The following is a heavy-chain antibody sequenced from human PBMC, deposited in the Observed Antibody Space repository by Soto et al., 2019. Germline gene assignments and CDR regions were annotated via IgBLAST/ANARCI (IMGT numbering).Heavy chain of an antibody. CDR1: GFTFRDYY. Sequence: QVQLVEAGGGLVKPGGSLRLSCAASGFTFRDYYMTWIRQAPGRGLEWISYISSSGNTIYYADSVKGRFTISRDNAKTSLFLQLNSLRAEDTAVYYCARVRGYYDFWGQATLVTVSS. J-gene: IGHJ4*02. CDR2: ISSSGNTI. V-gene: IGHV3-11*01. CDR3: ARVRGYYDF.